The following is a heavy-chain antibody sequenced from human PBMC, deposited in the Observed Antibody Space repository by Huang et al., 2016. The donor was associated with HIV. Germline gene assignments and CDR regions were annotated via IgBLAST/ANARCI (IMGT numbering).Heavy chain of an antibody. J-gene: IGHJ6*03. CDR3: ARGITGTTFYYYNMDV. V-gene: IGHV3-30*03. D-gene: IGHD1-20*01. CDR2: RSNDGRSK. CDR1: RFTFDNFA. Sequence: LLVESGGGVVQPGRSLRLSCAASRFTFDNFAMHWVRQAPGKGLELRKVRSNDGRSKYYADSVKGRFTVSRDNSKNTLLLQMNSLTTDDTAVYYCARGITGTTFYYYNMDVWGKGTTVIVSS.